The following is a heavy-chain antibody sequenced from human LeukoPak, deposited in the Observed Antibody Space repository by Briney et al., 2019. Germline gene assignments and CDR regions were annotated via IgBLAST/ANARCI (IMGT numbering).Heavy chain of an antibody. V-gene: IGHV3-11*04. CDR1: GFTFSDYY. J-gene: IGHJ4*02. Sequence: PGGSLRLSRAASGFTFSDYYMSWIRQAPGKGLEWVSYISSSGSTIYYADSVKGRFTISRDNAKNSLYLQMNSLRAEDTAVYYCARVLLADGHKEMAVVGYFDYWGQGTLVTVSS. D-gene: IGHD5-24*01. CDR3: ARVLLADGHKEMAVVGYFDY. CDR2: ISSSGSTI.